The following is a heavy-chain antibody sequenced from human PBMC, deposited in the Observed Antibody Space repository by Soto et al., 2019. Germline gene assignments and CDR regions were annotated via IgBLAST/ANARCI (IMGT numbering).Heavy chain of an antibody. CDR1: GYSFTSYW. D-gene: IGHD3-3*01. CDR3: ARHGDVLRFVEWLPPKYYGMDV. J-gene: IGHJ6*02. Sequence: GESLKISCKGSGYSFTSYWIGWVRQMPGKGLEWMGIIYPGDSDTRYSPSFQGQVTISADKSISTAYLQWSSLKASDTAMYYCARHGDVLRFVEWLPPKYYGMDVWGQGTTVTVSS. V-gene: IGHV5-51*01. CDR2: IYPGDSDT.